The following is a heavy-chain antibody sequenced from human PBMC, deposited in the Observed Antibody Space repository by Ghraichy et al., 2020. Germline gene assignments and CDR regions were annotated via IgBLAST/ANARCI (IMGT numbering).Heavy chain of an antibody. CDR1: GFSFNDYL. J-gene: IGHJ4*02. CDR3: VRDRGFEDSNFDH. V-gene: IGHV3-7*03. Sequence: GGSLRLSCETSGFSFNDYLMTWVRLAPGKGLEWVANIAKDGYEKYNVDSVKGRFTISRDNAKNSLYLQMNSLRVEDTAVYYCVRDRGFEDSNFDHWGQGTLVTASS. CDR2: IAKDGYEK. D-gene: IGHD3-10*01.